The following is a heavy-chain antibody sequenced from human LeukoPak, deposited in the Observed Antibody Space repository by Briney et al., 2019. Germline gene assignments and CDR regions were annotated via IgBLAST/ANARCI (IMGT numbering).Heavy chain of an antibody. CDR3: ARSGHYSSSSLSPSVYYYGMDV. CDR2: ISAYNGNT. Sequence: ASVKVSCKASGYTFTSYGISWVRQAPGQGLEWMGWISAYNGNTNYAQKLQGRVTMTTDTSTSTAYMELRSLRSDDTAVYYCARSGHYSSSSLSPSVYYYGMDVWGQGTTVTVSS. CDR1: GYTFTSYG. J-gene: IGHJ6*02. V-gene: IGHV1-18*01. D-gene: IGHD6-6*01.